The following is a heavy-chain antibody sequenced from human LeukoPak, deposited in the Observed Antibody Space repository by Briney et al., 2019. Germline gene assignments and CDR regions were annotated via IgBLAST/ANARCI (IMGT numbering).Heavy chain of an antibody. D-gene: IGHD3/OR15-3a*01. Sequence: PGGSLRLSCAASVFTFSSSSMNWVRQAPGKGREWGASISSSSNYIYYADSMKGRFTISRDNAKNSLYLQMNSLRAEDTAVYYCAREDCSYFDYWGQGTLVTVSS. V-gene: IGHV3-21*01. J-gene: IGHJ4*02. CDR2: ISSSSNYI. CDR1: VFTFSSSS. CDR3: AREDCSYFDY.